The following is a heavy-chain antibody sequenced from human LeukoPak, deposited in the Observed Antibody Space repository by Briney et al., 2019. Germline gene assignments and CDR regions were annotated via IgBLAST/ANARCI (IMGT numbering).Heavy chain of an antibody. V-gene: IGHV3-53*05. CDR3: ARDGRAWELHFDY. Sequence: GGSLRLSRAASRFTVLNNYMSWVRPAPGRGLAGVSVIYSGGSTYYADAVKGRFTISRENSKNTMYLQMNSRRAEDTAVYYCARDGRAWELHFDYWGQGTLVTVSS. CDR1: RFTVLNNY. CDR2: IYSGGST. D-gene: IGHD1-26*01. J-gene: IGHJ4*02.